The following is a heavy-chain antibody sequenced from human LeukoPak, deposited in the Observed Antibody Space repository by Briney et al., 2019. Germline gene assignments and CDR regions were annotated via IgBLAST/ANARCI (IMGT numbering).Heavy chain of an antibody. CDR2: ISPGSSYK. CDR3: ATERRGTFDF. CDR1: TFTFSDDY. D-gene: IGHD1-1*01. Sequence: PGGSLRLSCTASTFTFSDDYMAWIRQAPGKGLEWVSSISPGSSYKYSADSVKGRFTISRDDAGNSVYLQMNSLSVEDTAVYYCATERRGTFDFWGQGSLVTVSS. V-gene: IGHV3-11*05. J-gene: IGHJ4*02.